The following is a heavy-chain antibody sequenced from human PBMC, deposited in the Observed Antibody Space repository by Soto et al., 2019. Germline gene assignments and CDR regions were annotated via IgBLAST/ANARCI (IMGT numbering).Heavy chain of an antibody. Sequence: ESGGGVVQPGRSLRLSCAASGFTFSSYGMHWVRQAPGKGLEWVAVIWYDGSNKYYADSVKGRFTISRDNSKNTLYLQMNSLRAEDTAVYYCARDDLPIAAAGTGAFDIWGQGTMVTVSS. J-gene: IGHJ3*02. D-gene: IGHD6-13*01. CDR3: ARDDLPIAAAGTGAFDI. CDR1: GFTFSSYG. CDR2: IWYDGSNK. V-gene: IGHV3-33*01.